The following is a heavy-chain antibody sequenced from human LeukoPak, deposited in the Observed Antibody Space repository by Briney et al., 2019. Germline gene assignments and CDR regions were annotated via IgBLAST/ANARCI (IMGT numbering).Heavy chain of an antibody. CDR1: GDSISSSSYY. CDR2: IYYSGST. D-gene: IGHD1-1*01. J-gene: IGHJ4*02. Sequence: SETLSLTCTVSGDSISSSSYYWGWIRQPPGKGLEWIGSIYYSGSTYSNPSLKSRVTISVDTSKNQSSLKLSSVTAADTAVYYCARSFTDNFFFENWGQGTLVTVSS. V-gene: IGHV4-39*07. CDR3: ARSFTDNFFFEN.